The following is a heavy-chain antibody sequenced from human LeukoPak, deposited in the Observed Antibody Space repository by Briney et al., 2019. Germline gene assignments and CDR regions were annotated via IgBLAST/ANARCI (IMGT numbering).Heavy chain of an antibody. J-gene: IGHJ4*02. CDR1: GFTFSSYG. Sequence: PGRSLRLSCAASGFTFSSYGMHWVRQAPGKGLEWVAVISYDGSNKYYADSVKGRFTISRDNSKNTLYLQMNSLRAEDTAVYYCARLSSTYGAYYFDYWGQGTLVTVSS. CDR2: ISYDGSNK. V-gene: IGHV3-30*03. CDR3: ARLSSTYGAYYFDY. D-gene: IGHD3-10*01.